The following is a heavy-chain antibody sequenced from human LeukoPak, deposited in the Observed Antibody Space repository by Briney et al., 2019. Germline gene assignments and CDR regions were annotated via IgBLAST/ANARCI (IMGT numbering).Heavy chain of an antibody. V-gene: IGHV3-73*01. CDR1: GFTFSGSA. Sequence: TGGSLRLSCAASGFTFSGSAMHWVRQASGKGLEWVGRIRSKANSYATAYAASVKGRFTISRDDSKNTAYLQMNSLKTEDTAVYYCTRVCYYDSSGYCDYWGQGTLVTVSS. D-gene: IGHD3-22*01. CDR2: IRSKANSYAT. CDR3: TRVCYYDSSGYCDY. J-gene: IGHJ4*02.